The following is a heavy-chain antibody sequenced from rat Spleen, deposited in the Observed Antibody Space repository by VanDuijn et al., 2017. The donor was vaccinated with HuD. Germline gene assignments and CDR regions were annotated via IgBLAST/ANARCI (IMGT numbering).Heavy chain of an antibody. CDR1: GFTFSDYY. J-gene: IGHJ2*01. CDR2: ISYEGGST. Sequence: EVQLVESGGGLVQPGRSLKLSCAASGFTFSDYYMAWVRQAPKKGLEWVASISYEGGSTYYRDSVKGRFTVSRDNAKSSLYLQMDSLRSEDTATYYCAGSGTAHWGQGVMVTVSS. CDR3: AGSGTAH. D-gene: IGHD1-1*01. V-gene: IGHV5-20*01.